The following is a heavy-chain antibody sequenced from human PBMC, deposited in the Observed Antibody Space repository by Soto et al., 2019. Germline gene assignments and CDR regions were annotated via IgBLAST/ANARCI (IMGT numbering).Heavy chain of an antibody. J-gene: IGHJ3*02. CDR1: GGSISSSSYY. Sequence: PSETLSLTCTVSGGSISSSSYYWGWIRQPPGKGLEWIGSIYYSGSTYYNPSLKSRVTISVDTSKNQFSLKLSSVTAADTAVYYCARGVDIVVAVAANGREAFDIWGQGTMVTVSS. CDR2: IYYSGST. V-gene: IGHV4-39*01. D-gene: IGHD2-15*01. CDR3: ARGVDIVVAVAANGREAFDI.